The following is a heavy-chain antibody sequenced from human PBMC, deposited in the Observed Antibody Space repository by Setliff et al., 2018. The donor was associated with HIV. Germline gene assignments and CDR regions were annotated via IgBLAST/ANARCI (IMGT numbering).Heavy chain of an antibody. CDR3: ARPQYYYDTSGDDD. V-gene: IGHV3-73*01. Sequence: GESLKISCGASGFTFSGSPMHWVRQASGKGLEWVGRIKTEAEGYATAYAASVKGRFTISRDDSKNTAYLQMSSLKTEDTAVYYCARPQYYYDTSGDDDWGQGTLVTVSS. CDR2: IKTEAEGYAT. J-gene: IGHJ4*02. D-gene: IGHD3-22*01. CDR1: GFTFSGSP.